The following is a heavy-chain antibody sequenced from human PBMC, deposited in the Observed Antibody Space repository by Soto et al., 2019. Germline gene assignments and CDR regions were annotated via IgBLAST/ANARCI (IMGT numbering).Heavy chain of an antibody. J-gene: IGHJ4*02. CDR3: AKEGGSRIRDPRYFDN. D-gene: IGHD2-15*01. CDR2: ISGSGGST. Sequence: GGSLRLSCAASGFTFSRYAMSWVRQAPGKGLAWVSAISGSGGSTYYADSVKGRFTISRDNSKNTLYLQMNSLRAEETAVYYCAKEGGSRIRDPRYFDNWDQEALVTVSS. V-gene: IGHV3-23*01. CDR1: GFTFSRYA.